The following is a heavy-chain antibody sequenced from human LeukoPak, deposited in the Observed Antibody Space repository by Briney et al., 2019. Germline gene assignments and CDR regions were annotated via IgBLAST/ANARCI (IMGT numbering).Heavy chain of an antibody. Sequence: SETLSLTCTVSGGSISSSSYYWGWIRQPPGKGLEWIGEINHSGSTNYNPSLKSRVTISVDTSKNQFSLKLSSVTAADTAVYYCARGRMSDVWGKGTTVTVSS. V-gene: IGHV4-39*07. CDR2: INHSGST. D-gene: IGHD1-14*01. CDR3: ARGRMSDV. J-gene: IGHJ6*04. CDR1: GGSISSSSYY.